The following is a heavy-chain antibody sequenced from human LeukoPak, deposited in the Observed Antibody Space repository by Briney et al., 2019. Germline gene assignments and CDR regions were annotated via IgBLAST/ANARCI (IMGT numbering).Heavy chain of an antibody. Sequence: TGGSLRLSCAASGFTFNLYSMNWVRQAPGKGLEWVSYISSSSGTIYYADSVKGRFTISRDNAKNSLYLQMNSLRDEDTAVYYCARDLSATYYFDFWGQGTPVTVSS. CDR3: ARDLSATYYFDF. D-gene: IGHD6-25*01. CDR1: GFTFNLYS. J-gene: IGHJ4*02. V-gene: IGHV3-48*02. CDR2: ISSSSGTI.